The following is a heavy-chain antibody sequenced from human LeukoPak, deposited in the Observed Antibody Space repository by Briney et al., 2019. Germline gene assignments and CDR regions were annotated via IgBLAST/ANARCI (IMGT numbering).Heavy chain of an antibody. D-gene: IGHD2-21*02. Sequence: SETLSLTCIVSGGSIDSNYWSWIRQPPGKGLEWIGHVYYSGSTNYNPSLKSRVTISVDTSKNQFSLKLSSVTAADTAVYYCARGGGDAFDYWGQGTLVTVSS. V-gene: IGHV4-59*12. CDR2: VYYSGST. J-gene: IGHJ4*02. CDR1: GGSIDSNY. CDR3: ARGGGDAFDY.